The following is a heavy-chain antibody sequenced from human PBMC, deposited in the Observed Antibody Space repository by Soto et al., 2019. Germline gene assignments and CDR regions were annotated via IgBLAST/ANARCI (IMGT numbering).Heavy chain of an antibody. CDR2: IYYGGST. CDR1: GGSISSYY. J-gene: IGHJ4*02. CDR3: ARGGWKLFDY. Sequence: QVQLQESGPGLVKPSETLSLTCTVSGGSISSYYWSWIRQPPGKGLEWIGYIYYGGSTNYHPSLKSRVTISVDTSKNQFSRKLSSVTAADTAVYYCARGGWKLFDYWGQGTLVTVSS. D-gene: IGHD6-19*01. V-gene: IGHV4-59*01.